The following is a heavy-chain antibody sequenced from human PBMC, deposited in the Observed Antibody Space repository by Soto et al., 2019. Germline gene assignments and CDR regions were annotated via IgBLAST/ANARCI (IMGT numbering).Heavy chain of an antibody. CDR1: GYTFTSYG. D-gene: IGHD2-2*01. Sequence: QVQLVQSGAEVKKPGASVKVSCKASGYTFTSYGISWVRQAPGQGLEWMGWISDYNGNTNYAQKLQGRVTMTTDTSPSTAYMERRSLRSDYMAVYYCARADCSSTSCYRVFGMDVWGQGTTVTVSS. CDR3: ARADCSSTSCYRVFGMDV. J-gene: IGHJ6*02. V-gene: IGHV1-18*03. CDR2: ISDYNGNT.